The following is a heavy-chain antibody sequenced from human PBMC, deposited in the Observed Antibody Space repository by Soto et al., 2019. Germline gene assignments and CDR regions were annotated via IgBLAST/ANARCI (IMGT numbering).Heavy chain of an antibody. Sequence: SVKVSCKASGGTFSTYAISWVRQAPGKGLEWMGGVIPIFGTANYAQKFQGRVTITAVESTSTAYMELSSLRSEATAVYYCAAGGRFDPWGQGTLVTVSS. CDR2: VIPIFGTA. CDR1: GGTFSTYA. V-gene: IGHV1-69*13. CDR3: AAGGRFDP. D-gene: IGHD3-16*01. J-gene: IGHJ5*02.